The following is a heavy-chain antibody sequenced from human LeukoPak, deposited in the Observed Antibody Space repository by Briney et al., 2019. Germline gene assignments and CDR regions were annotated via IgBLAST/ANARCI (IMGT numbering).Heavy chain of an antibody. J-gene: IGHJ4*02. CDR2: IKTKTDGGTT. CDR1: GFTFSSAW. V-gene: IGHV3-15*01. CDR3: ANIFGGNSHRSDY. Sequence: PGGSLRLSCAASGFTFSSAWMSWVRQAPGQGLEWLGRIKTKTDGGTTDYAAPVKGRFTISRDDSKDTLYLQMNSLKSDDAAVYYCANIFGGNSHRSDYWGQGTLVTVSS. D-gene: IGHD4-23*01.